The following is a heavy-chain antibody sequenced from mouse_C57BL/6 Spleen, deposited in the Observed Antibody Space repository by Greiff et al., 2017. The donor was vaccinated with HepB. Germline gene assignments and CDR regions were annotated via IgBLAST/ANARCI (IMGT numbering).Heavy chain of an antibody. CDR2: IHPNSGST. V-gene: IGHV1-64*01. D-gene: IGHD2-3*01. J-gene: IGHJ3*01. CDR1: GYTFTSYW. CDR3: ARWDDPAY. Sequence: VQRVESGAELVKPGASVKLSCKASGYTFTSYWMHWVKQRPGQGLEWIGMIHPNSGSTNYNEKFKSKATLTVDKSSSTAYMQLSSLTSEDSAVYYCARWDDPAYWGQGTLVTVSA.